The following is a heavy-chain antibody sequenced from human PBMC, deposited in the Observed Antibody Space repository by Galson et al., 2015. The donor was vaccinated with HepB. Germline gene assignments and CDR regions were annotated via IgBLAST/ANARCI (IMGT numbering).Heavy chain of an antibody. V-gene: IGHV1-2*02. CDR1: GYTFTGYY. CDR3: ARSVVMVAASDY. J-gene: IGHJ4*02. D-gene: IGHD2-15*01. CDR2: INPNSGGT. Sequence: SVKVSCKASGYTFTGYYMHWVRQAPGQGLEWMGWINPNSGGTNYAQKFQGRVTMTRDTSIGTAYMELSRLRSDDTAVYYCARSVVMVAASDYWGQGTLVTVSS.